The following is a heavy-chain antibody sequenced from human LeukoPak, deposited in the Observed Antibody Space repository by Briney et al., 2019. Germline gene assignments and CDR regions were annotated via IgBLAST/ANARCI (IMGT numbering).Heavy chain of an antibody. D-gene: IGHD6-19*01. Sequence: TGGSLRLSCAASGFTFSCYAMSWVRQAPGKGLEWVSAISGSGGSTYYADSVKGRFTISRDNSKNTLYLQMNSLRAEDTAVYYCAKDGDGRGQWLGYWYFDLWGRGTLVTVSS. CDR1: GFTFSCYA. V-gene: IGHV3-23*01. CDR2: ISGSGGST. CDR3: AKDGDGRGQWLGYWYFDL. J-gene: IGHJ2*01.